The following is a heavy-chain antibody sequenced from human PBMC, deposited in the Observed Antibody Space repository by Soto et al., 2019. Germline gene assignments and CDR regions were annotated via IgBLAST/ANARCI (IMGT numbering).Heavy chain of an antibody. CDR1: GGSFSGYY. CDR3: ARANHYDFWSGYPYNWLDP. V-gene: IGHV4-34*01. CDR2: INHSGST. J-gene: IGHJ5*02. D-gene: IGHD3-3*01. Sequence: LSLTCAVYGGSFSGYYWSWIRQPPGKGLEWIGEINHSGSTNYNPSLKSRVTISVDTSKKQFSLKLSSVTAADTAVYYCARANHYDFWSGYPYNWLDPWGQGTLVTVYS.